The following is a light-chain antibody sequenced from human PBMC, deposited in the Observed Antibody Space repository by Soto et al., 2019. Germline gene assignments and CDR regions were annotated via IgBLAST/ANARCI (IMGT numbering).Light chain of an antibody. J-gene: IGKJ4*01. Sequence: THSPSTLSVSPEERATLSCRASQSISSSYLAWYQQKPGQAPRLLIYGASTRATGIPARFSGSGSGTEFTLTISRLEPEDFAVYYCQPNDRMLTFGGGTKVDIK. CDR3: QPNDRMLT. CDR2: GAS. V-gene: IGKV3-20*01. CDR1: QSISSSY.